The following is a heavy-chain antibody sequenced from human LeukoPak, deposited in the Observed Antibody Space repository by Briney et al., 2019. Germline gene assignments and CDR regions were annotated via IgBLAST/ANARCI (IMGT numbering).Heavy chain of an antibody. CDR2: ISWNSGSI. D-gene: IGHD3-22*01. J-gene: IGHJ4*02. V-gene: IGHV3-9*01. CDR1: GFTFDDYA. Sequence: TGGSLRLSCAASGFTFDDYAMHWVRQAPGKGLEWVSGISWNSGSIGYADSVKGRFTISRDNAKNSLYLQMNSLRAEDTALYYCAKLSGYSSTCDYWGQGTLVTVSS. CDR3: AKLSGYSSTCDY.